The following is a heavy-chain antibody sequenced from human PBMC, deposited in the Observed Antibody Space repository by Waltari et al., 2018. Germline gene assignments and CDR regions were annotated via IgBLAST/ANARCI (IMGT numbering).Heavy chain of an antibody. CDR2: MNPNSGNT. Sequence: QVQLVQSGAEVKKPGASVKVSCKVSGYTLTELSMHWVRQATGQGLEWMGWMNPNSGNTGYAQKFQGRVTMTRNTSISTAYMELSSQRSEDTAVYYCARADYDFWSGYSSDFDYWGQGTLVTVSS. J-gene: IGHJ4*02. V-gene: IGHV1-8*01. CDR1: GYTLTELS. D-gene: IGHD3-3*01. CDR3: ARADYDFWSGYSSDFDY.